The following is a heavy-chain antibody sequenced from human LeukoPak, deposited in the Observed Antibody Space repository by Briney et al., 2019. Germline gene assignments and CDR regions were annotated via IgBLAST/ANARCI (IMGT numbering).Heavy chain of an antibody. V-gene: IGHV3-21*01. CDR1: GFTFSSYS. J-gene: IGHJ4*02. CDR3: ARDGGDYFDY. CDR2: ISSSSSYI. Sequence: GGSLRLSCAASGFTFSSYSMNWVRQAPGKGLEWVSSISSSSSYIYYADSVKGRFTISRDNAKNSLYLQMNSLSAEDTAVYYCARDGGDYFDYWGQGTLVTVSS. D-gene: IGHD2-15*01.